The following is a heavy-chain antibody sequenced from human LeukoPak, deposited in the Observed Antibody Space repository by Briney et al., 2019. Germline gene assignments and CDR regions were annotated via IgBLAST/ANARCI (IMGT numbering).Heavy chain of an antibody. V-gene: IGHV4-39*01. Sequence: KPSETLSLTCTVSGGSISSYYWDWIRQPPGKGLEWIGSIYYSGSTFYNPSLKSRVTISVDTSKNQFSPKLRSVTAADTAVYYCARRRTVAGRGAAYYYYYFMDVWGTGTTVTFSS. D-gene: IGHD6-19*01. CDR3: ARRRTVAGRGAAYYYYYFMDV. J-gene: IGHJ6*03. CDR1: GGSISSYY. CDR2: IYYSGST.